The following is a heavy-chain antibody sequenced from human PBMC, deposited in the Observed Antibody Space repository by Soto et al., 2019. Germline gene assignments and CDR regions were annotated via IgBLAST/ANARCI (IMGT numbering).Heavy chain of an antibody. CDR1: GFIFSEST. D-gene: IGHD2-15*01. Sequence: GGSLRLACSASGFIFSESTIYWVRQVPGKGLEAISAVSTSGRSTYYADSVKDRFTISRDNSKNTLFLQMGSLRPEDTAIYYCVKQAHGLDGVAFDYWGQETQVTVSS. J-gene: IGHJ4*02. CDR2: VSTSGRST. V-gene: IGHV3-64D*06. CDR3: VKQAHGLDGVAFDY.